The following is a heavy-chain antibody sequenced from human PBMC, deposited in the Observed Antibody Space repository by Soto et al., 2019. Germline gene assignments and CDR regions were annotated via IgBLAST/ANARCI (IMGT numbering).Heavy chain of an antibody. CDR1: GGSLSNFG. V-gene: IGHV1-69*12. J-gene: IGHJ6*02. CDR3: ARGDATKIVVTTYYAMDV. CDR2: ILAVFGTP. Sequence: QVQLVQSGAEVKKPGSSVKVSCTASGGSLSNFGISWVRQAPGQGLDWMGAILAVFGTPNYAQKFQDRVTINEDESTTTVYMDVRSLTSEDTAVYYCARGDATKIVVTTYYAMDVWGQGTTVTVSS. D-gene: IGHD3-22*01.